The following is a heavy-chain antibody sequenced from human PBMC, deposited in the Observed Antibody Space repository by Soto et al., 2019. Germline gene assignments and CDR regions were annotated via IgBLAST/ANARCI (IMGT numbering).Heavy chain of an antibody. V-gene: IGHV1-3*01. J-gene: IGHJ5*02. D-gene: IGHD2-15*01. CDR3: ARSPTYSVDWFDP. Sequence: QVQLVQSGAAVKKPGASVKVSCKASGYTFTSYAMHWVRQAPGQRLEWMGWINAGNGNTKYSQKFQGRVTITRDTSASTAYMELSSLRSEDTAVYYCARSPTYSVDWFDPWGQGTLVTVSS. CDR1: GYTFTSYA. CDR2: INAGNGNT.